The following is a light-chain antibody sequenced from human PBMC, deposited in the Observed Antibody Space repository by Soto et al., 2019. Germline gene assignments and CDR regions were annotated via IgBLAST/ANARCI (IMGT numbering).Light chain of an antibody. CDR2: GAS. Sequence: EIVLAQSPGTLSLSPGESATLSCRASQSVSSSFLAWYQQKAGQAPRLLIYGASRRATGIPDRFSGSGSGTDFTLTISRLEPEDFAVYYCQQYNNWPPNTFGGGTKVDIK. V-gene: IGKV3-20*01. CDR3: QQYNNWPPNT. J-gene: IGKJ4*01. CDR1: QSVSSSF.